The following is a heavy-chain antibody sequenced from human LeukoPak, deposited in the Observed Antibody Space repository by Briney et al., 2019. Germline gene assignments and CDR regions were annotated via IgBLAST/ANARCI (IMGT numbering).Heavy chain of an antibody. CDR3: AKERIAARRFRYFDL. Sequence: PGGSLRLSCAASGFTFSSYGMHWVRQAPGKGLEWVVVISYDGTNKYYADSVKGRFTISRDNSKNTLFLQMNSLRAEDTAVYYCAKERIAARRFRYFDLWGRGALVTVSS. D-gene: IGHD6-6*01. CDR2: ISYDGTNK. CDR1: GFTFSSYG. J-gene: IGHJ2*01. V-gene: IGHV3-30*18.